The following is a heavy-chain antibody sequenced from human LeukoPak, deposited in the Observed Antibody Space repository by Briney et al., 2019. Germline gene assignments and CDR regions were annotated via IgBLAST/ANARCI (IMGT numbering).Heavy chain of an antibody. D-gene: IGHD3-9*01. CDR3: ASLLRYFDWLPNPDY. V-gene: IGHV4-34*01. CDR1: GGSFSGYY. CDR2: INHSGST. Sequence: SETLPLTCAVYGGSFSGYYWSWIRQPPGKGLEWIGEINHSGSTNYNPSLKSRVTISVDTSKNQFSLKLSSVTAADTAVYYCASLLRYFDWLPNPDYWGQGTLVTVSS. J-gene: IGHJ4*02.